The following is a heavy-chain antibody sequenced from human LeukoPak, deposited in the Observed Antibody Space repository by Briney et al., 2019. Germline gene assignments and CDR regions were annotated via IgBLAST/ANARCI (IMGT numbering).Heavy chain of an antibody. Sequence: SGTLSLTCTVSGGSISSYYWSWIRQPPGKGLEWIGYIYYSGSTNYNPSLKSRVTISVDTSKNQFSLKLSSVTAADTAVYYCAGDRVYFDYWGQGTLVTVSS. V-gene: IGHV4-59*01. CDR3: AGDRVYFDY. J-gene: IGHJ4*02. CDR2: IYYSGST. CDR1: GGSISSYY. D-gene: IGHD3-10*01.